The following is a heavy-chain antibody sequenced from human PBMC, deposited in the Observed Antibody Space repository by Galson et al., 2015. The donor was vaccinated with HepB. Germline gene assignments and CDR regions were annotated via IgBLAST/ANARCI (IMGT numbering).Heavy chain of an antibody. CDR1: GYTFTSYY. D-gene: IGHD5-18*01. V-gene: IGHV1-46*01. CDR2: INPSGGST. CDR3: ARVEYSYGTADY. Sequence: SVTVSCKASGYTFTSYYMHWVRQAPGQGLEWMGIINPSGGSTSYAQKFQGRVTMTRDTSTSTVYMELSSLRSEDTAVYYCARVEYSYGTADYWGQGTLVTVSS. J-gene: IGHJ4*02.